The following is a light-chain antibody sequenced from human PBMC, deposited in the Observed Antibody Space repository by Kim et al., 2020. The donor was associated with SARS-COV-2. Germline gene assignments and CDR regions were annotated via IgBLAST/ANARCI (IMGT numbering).Light chain of an antibody. V-gene: IGKV1-6*01. CDR1: QGIGNE. CDR2: AAS. Sequence: SASVGDRVTITCRASQGIGNELAWYQQKLGRAPKLLIYAASSLQIGVPSRFSGSGSGADFTLTISSLLPEDFATYYCLQDYGYPRTFGQGTKVEI. CDR3: LQDYGYPRT. J-gene: IGKJ1*01.